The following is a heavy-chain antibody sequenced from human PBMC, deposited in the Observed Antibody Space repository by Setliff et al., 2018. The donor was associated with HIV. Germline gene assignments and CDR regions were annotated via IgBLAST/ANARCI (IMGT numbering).Heavy chain of an antibody. V-gene: IGHV1-69-2*01. CDR1: GFTFTDHF. CDR2: IDPEDEKT. Sequence: KVSCKVSGFTFTDHFIHWVRQAPGKGLEWMGLIDPEDEKTIYAEKFQGRVTITADTSTNLVYMDLSGLRSEDTAIYYCAALAAAHPFDYWGQGTLVTVSS. D-gene: IGHD6-13*01. CDR3: AALAAAHPFDY. J-gene: IGHJ4*01.